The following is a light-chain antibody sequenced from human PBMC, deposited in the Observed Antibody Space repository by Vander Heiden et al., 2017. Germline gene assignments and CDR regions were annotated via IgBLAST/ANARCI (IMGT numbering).Light chain of an antibody. J-gene: IGLJ1*01. CDR1: SSDAGGYNY. Sequence: HSALTQPPSASGSPGQSVTISRTGTSSDAGGYNYVSWYQQHPGKAPKVVIYEVSQRPSGVPDRFSGSKTANTASLTVSGLQAEDEADYYCSSFAGFNNYVFGTGTKVTVL. V-gene: IGLV2-8*01. CDR3: SSFAGFNNYV. CDR2: EVS.